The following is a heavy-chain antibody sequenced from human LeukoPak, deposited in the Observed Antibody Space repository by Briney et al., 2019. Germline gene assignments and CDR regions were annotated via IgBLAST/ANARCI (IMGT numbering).Heavy chain of an antibody. CDR1: GGTFSSSA. J-gene: IGHJ5*02. CDR2: IIPIFRTA. CDR3: ARDGGRYDFWSGYANNWFDP. D-gene: IGHD3-3*01. Sequence: SVKVSCKASGGTFSSSAISWVRQAPGQGLKWMGGIIPIFRTANYAQKFQGRVTITADESTSTAYMELSSLRSEDTAVYYCARDGGRYDFWSGYANNWFDPWGQGTLVTVSS. V-gene: IGHV1-69*13.